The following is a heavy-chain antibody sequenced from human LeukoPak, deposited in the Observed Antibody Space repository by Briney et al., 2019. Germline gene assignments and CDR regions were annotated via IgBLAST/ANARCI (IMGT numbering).Heavy chain of an antibody. V-gene: IGHV3-21*01. J-gene: IGHJ4*02. CDR1: GFTFSSYS. CDR3: ARVAVAAAGTDY. Sequence: GGSLRPSCAASGFTFSSYSTNWVRQAPGKGLEWVSSISSNNDYIYYANSVKGRFTISRDNAKNSLFLQMNSLRAEDTAVYYCARVAVAAAGTDYWGQGTVVTVSS. CDR2: ISSNNDYI. D-gene: IGHD6-13*01.